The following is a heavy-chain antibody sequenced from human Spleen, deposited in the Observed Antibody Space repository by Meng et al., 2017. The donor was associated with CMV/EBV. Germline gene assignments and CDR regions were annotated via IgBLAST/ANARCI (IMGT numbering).Heavy chain of an antibody. V-gene: IGHV4-61*01. CDR2: VHYSGST. Sequence: GSLRLSCTVSGGSISSGHYYWSWIRQPPGKGLEWIGNVHYSGSTRYSPSLKSRVTISADTPKNQLSLKLSSVTAADTAVYYCARLSSSPTRYYGFDVWGQGTTVTVSS. CDR3: ARLSSSPTRYYGFDV. J-gene: IGHJ6*02. D-gene: IGHD6-6*01. CDR1: GGSISSGHYY.